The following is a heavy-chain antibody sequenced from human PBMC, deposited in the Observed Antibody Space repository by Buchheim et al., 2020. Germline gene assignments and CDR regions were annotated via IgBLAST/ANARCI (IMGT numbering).Heavy chain of an antibody. J-gene: IGHJ4*02. V-gene: IGHV3-74*01. Sequence: EVQLVESGGGLIQPGGSLRLSCAASGFTFSSYWMHWVRQAPGKGLVWVSRIRGDGGVTDYADSVRGRFTISRDNAKNTLYLQMNSLRDEDTAVYYCAGANPADFDYWGQGAL. CDR1: GFTFSSYW. CDR3: AGANPADFDY. CDR2: IRGDGGVT. D-gene: IGHD1-14*01.